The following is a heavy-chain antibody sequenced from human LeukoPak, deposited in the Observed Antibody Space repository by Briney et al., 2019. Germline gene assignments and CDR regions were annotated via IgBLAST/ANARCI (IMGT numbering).Heavy chain of an antibody. J-gene: IGHJ3*02. CDR2: IYYSGST. V-gene: IGHV4-59*01. D-gene: IGHD5-18*01. Sequence: SETLSLTCTVSGGSISSYYWSWIRQPPGKGLEWIGYIYYSGSTNYNPSLKSRVTISVDTSKNRFSLKLSSVTAADTAVYYCARYISYGSPSDAFDIWGQGTMVTVSS. CDR1: GGSISSYY. CDR3: ARYISYGSPSDAFDI.